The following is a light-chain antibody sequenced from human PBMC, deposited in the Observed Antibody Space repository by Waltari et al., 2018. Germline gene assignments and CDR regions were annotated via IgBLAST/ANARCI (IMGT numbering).Light chain of an antibody. CDR2: EVS. CDR1: QSLLYSNGKTY. V-gene: IGKV2D-29*01. Sequence: DIVMTQTPPSLSVTPGQPASIPCTSSQSLLYSNGKTYLSWYLQKPGQPPQLLIYEVSNRLSGVPDRFSGSGSGTDFTLKISRVEAEDVGVYYCMQSVQFPFTFGQGTKLEIK. J-gene: IGKJ2*01. CDR3: MQSVQFPFT.